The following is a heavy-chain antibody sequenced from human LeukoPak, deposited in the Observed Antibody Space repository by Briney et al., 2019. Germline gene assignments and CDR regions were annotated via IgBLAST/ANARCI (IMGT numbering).Heavy chain of an antibody. CDR1: GGSISSYS. D-gene: IGHD3-10*01. Sequence: PSETLSLTCTVSGGSISSYSWSWVRQPPGRGLEWIGYIYYSGSTTYNPSLKSRVTISLVTSKNQFSLKLNSVTAADTAVYYCAGDYGSGSYRFDYWGQGTLVTVSS. J-gene: IGHJ4*02. CDR3: AGDYGSGSYRFDY. CDR2: IYYSGST. V-gene: IGHV4-59*12.